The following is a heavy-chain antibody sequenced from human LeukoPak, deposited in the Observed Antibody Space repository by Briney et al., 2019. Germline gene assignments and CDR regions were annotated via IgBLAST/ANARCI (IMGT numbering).Heavy chain of an antibody. CDR3: ARVKGRTMVRGVIIDYYGMDV. J-gene: IGHJ6*02. V-gene: IGHV4-4*07. D-gene: IGHD3-10*01. Sequence: SETLSLTCTVSGGSISSYYWSWIRQPAGKGLEWIGRIYTSGSANYNPSLKSRVTMSVDTSKNQFSLKLSSVTAADTAVYYCARVKGRTMVRGVIIDYYGMDVWGQGTTVTVSS. CDR1: GGSISSYY. CDR2: IYTSGSA.